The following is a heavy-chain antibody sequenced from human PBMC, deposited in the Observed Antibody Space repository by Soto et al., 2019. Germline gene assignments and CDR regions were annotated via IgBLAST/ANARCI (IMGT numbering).Heavy chain of an antibody. J-gene: IGHJ6*03. D-gene: IGHD5-18*01. V-gene: IGHV3-9*01. CDR1: GFTFDDYA. Sequence: GGSLRLSCAASGFTFDDYAMHWVRQAPGKGLEWVSGISWNSGSIGYADSVKGRFTISRDNAKNSLYLQMNSLRAEDTALYYCAKDGGYSYGPLFPYYMDVWGKGTTVTVSS. CDR2: ISWNSGSI. CDR3: AKDGGYSYGPLFPYYMDV.